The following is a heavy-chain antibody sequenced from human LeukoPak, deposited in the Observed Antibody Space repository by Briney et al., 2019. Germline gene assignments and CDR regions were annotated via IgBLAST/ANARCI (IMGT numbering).Heavy chain of an antibody. CDR3: ARYCSGGSCFLNYYGMDV. D-gene: IGHD2-15*01. J-gene: IGHJ6*02. V-gene: IGHV3-23*01. CDR1: GFTLSIYA. Sequence: PGGSLRLSCAASGFTLSIYAMTWVRQAPGKGLEWVSAISGNSRDTHYIDSVKGRFTISRDNSKNTLYLQMNSLRADDTAIYYCARYCSGGSCFLNYYGMDVWGQGTTVTVSS. CDR2: ISGNSRDT.